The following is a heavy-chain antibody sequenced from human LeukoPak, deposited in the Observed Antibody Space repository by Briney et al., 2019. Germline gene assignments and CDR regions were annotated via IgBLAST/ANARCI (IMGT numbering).Heavy chain of an antibody. Sequence: GASVKVSCKASGYTFTNYGISWVRQAPGEGLEWMGWISAYNGNTNYAQKLQGRVTMTTDTSTSTAYMELRSLRSDDTAVYYCARVVPVPHLYGWGAFDYWGQGTLVTVSS. CDR2: ISAYNGNT. CDR3: ARVVPVPHLYGWGAFDY. CDR1: GYTFTNYG. D-gene: IGHD2-8*02. V-gene: IGHV1-18*01. J-gene: IGHJ4*02.